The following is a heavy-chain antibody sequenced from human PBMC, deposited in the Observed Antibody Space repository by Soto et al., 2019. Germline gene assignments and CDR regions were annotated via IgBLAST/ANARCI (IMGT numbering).Heavy chain of an antibody. CDR3: ARDDEGGSDCALAY. J-gene: IGHJ4*02. V-gene: IGHV3-30-3*01. D-gene: IGHD3-10*01. CDR1: GFTFSSHV. CDR2: ISHDGSNK. Sequence: QVQLVESGGGVVQPGRSLRLSCAASGFTFSSHVRHWVRQPPGKGLEWVAFISHDGSNKYYADSVKGRFTISRDNSKNTLYLQMNSLRAEDTAVYYCARDDEGGSDCALAYWGQGTLVTVSS.